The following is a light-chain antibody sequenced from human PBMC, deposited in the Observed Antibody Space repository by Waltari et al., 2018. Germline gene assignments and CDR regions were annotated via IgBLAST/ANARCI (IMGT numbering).Light chain of an antibody. CDR1: ALPTKY. CDR2: EDS. V-gene: IGLV3-10*01. CDR3: YSTDSSSNRMV. Sequence: SYELTQPPSVSVSPGQTARITCPGDALPTKYAYWYHPKSDQAPVMVIYEDSQRPSGIPERFSGSSSGTTATLTISGAQVDDEGDYYCYSTDSSSNRMVFGGGTKLTVL. J-gene: IGLJ2*01.